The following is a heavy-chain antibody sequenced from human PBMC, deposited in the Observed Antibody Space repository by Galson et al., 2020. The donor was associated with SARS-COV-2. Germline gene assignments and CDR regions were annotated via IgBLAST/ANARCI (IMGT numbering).Heavy chain of an antibody. J-gene: IGHJ4*02. CDR1: GFTISSHW. V-gene: IGHV3-7*01. Sequence: GGSLRLSCAASGFTISSHWMSWVRQAPGKGLEWVANIKQDGSEKYYVDSVKGRFIISSDNAKNSLYLKMNSLRAEDTAIYYCVRYYGSFWVPYDYWGQGTLVTVSS. CDR2: IKQDGSEK. CDR3: VRYYGSFWVPYDY. D-gene: IGHD1-26*01.